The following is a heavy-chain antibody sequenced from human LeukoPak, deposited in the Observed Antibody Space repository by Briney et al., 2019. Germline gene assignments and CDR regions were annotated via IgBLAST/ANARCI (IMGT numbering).Heavy chain of an antibody. CDR1: GGSISSSSYY. Sequence: SETLSLTCTVSGGSISSSSYYWGWIRQPPGKGLEWIGSVYHTGSTYSNPSLKSRVTISVDTSKNQFSLSLTSVTAADTAVYYCARVAGVEVAPATSYWGQGTLVTVSS. CDR3: ARVAGVEVAPATSY. V-gene: IGHV4-39*07. D-gene: IGHD2-15*01. J-gene: IGHJ4*02. CDR2: VYHTGST.